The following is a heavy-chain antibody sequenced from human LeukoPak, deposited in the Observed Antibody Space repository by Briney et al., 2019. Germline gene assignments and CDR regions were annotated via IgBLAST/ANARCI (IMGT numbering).Heavy chain of an antibody. CDR1: GYTFTNYG. V-gene: IGHV1-18*01. Sequence: ASVKVSCKASGYTFTNYGLVWVRHGPGQGLEWMGWISANAGNTKFLQNFKGRVTMTTDTATSTGYMELRNRSSVDTGVYYCARASSGYNCRYNYGMDVWGQGTTVIVSS. J-gene: IGHJ6*02. CDR3: ARASSGYNCRYNYGMDV. D-gene: IGHD5-12*01. CDR2: ISANAGNT.